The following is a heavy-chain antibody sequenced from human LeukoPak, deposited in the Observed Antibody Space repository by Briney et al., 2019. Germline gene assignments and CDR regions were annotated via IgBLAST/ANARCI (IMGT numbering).Heavy chain of an antibody. Sequence: GGSLRLSCAASGFTFSSYWMSWVRQAPGKGLEWVANIKQDGSEKYYVDSVKGRFTISRDNAKNSLYLQMNSLRAEDTAVYYCASQIFGVAHVYWGQGTLVTVSS. V-gene: IGHV3-7*01. CDR1: GFTFSSYW. D-gene: IGHD3-3*01. CDR2: IKQDGSEK. CDR3: ASQIFGVAHVY. J-gene: IGHJ4*02.